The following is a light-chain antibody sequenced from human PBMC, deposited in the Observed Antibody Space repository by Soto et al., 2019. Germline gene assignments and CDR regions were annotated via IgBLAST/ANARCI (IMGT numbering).Light chain of an antibody. J-gene: IGKJ5*01. Sequence: EIVMTQSPATLSVSPGERATLSCRASQSISNNLAWYQQKPGQVPRLLIYGASDRATGIPDRFTGSGSGTDFTLTINRLEPEDFAVYSCQHYASPPITFGQGTRLEIK. V-gene: IGKV3-20*01. CDR2: GAS. CDR3: QHYASPPIT. CDR1: QSISNN.